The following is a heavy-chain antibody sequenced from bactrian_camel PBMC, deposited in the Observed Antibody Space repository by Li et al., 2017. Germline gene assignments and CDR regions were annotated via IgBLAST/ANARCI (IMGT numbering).Heavy chain of an antibody. D-gene: IGHD2*01. V-gene: IGHV3S40*01. CDR3: AADRSWGGGYYGANFGY. Sequence: VQLVESGGGLVQPGESLRLSCAASGFTFSNYAMSWVRQAPGKGLEWVSLINSNGGGTYYADSVKGRFTVSRDNAKNTVYLRLNSLKTEDTAMYFCAADRSWGGGYYGANFGYWGQGTQVTVS. CDR2: INSNGGGT. CDR1: GFTFSNYA. J-gene: IGHJ6*01.